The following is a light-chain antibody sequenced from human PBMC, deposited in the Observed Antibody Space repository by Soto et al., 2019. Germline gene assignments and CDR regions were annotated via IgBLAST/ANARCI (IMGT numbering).Light chain of an antibody. J-gene: IGKJ1*01. CDR1: QSISSW. V-gene: IGKV1-5*01. CDR2: DAS. CDR3: QQYNSYSRT. Sequence: DIQMTRSPSTLSASVGDRDAITCRASQSISSWLAWYQQKPGNAPKLLIYDASSLESGVPSRFSGSGSGTEFTLTISSLQPDDFATYYCQQYNSYSRTFGQGTKGDIK.